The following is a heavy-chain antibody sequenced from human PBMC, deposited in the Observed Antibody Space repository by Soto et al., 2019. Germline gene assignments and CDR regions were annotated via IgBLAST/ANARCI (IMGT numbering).Heavy chain of an antibody. CDR3: AGDRRDGYNHPGY. V-gene: IGHV3-33*01. CDR2: IWYDGSNK. J-gene: IGHJ4*02. Sequence: GGSLRLSCAASGFTFSSYGMHWVRQAPGKGLEWVAVIWYDGSNKYYADSVKGRFTISRDNSKNTLYLQMNSLRAEDTAVYYCAGDRRDGYNHPGYWGQGTLVTVSS. D-gene: IGHD5-12*01. CDR1: GFTFSSYG.